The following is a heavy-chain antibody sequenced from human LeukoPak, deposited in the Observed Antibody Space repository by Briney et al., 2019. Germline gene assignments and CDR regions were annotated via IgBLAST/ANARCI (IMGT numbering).Heavy chain of an antibody. J-gene: IGHJ5*02. D-gene: IGHD3-10*01. Sequence: GASVKVSCKASGYTFTSYYMHWVRQAPGQGLEWMGIINPSGGSTSYAQKFQGRVTMTRDTSTSTVYMELSSLRSEDTAVYYCARGGGALWFGELNWFDPWGQGTLVTVSS. V-gene: IGHV1-46*01. CDR2: INPSGGST. CDR1: GYTFTSYY. CDR3: ARGGGALWFGELNWFDP.